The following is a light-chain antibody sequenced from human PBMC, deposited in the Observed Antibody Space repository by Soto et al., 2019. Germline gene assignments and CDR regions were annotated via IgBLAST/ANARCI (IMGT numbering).Light chain of an antibody. CDR2: DAS. Sequence: DIQMTQSPSTLSASVGDRVTITCRASQSISDWLAWFQLKPGKAPKLLIYDASSLESGVPSRFSGSGSGTEFTLTISSLQPDDFATYYCQQYNNYSTLGQGTKVDI. CDR3: QQYNNYST. V-gene: IGKV1-5*01. J-gene: IGKJ1*01. CDR1: QSISDW.